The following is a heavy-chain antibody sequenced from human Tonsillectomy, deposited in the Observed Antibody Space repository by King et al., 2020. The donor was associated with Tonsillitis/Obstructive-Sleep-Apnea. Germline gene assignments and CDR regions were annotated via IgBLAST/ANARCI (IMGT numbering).Heavy chain of an antibody. CDR1: GFNFKDYG. D-gene: IGHD3-3*02. CDR3: AKSEGHFAEPIDF. CDR2: IWYDSRNK. J-gene: IGHJ4*02. V-gene: IGHV3-33*06. Sequence: QVQLVESGGGVVQPGRSLRLSCAASGFNFKDYGMHWGRQAPGKGLEWVAVIWYDSRNKEYAASVKGRSTLSRDNSKNTVNLQMDNLRAEDTAVYYCAKSEGHFAEPIDFWGQGTLVTVSS.